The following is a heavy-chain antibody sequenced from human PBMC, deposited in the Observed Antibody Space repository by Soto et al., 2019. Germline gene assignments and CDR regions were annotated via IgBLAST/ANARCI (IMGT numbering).Heavy chain of an antibody. CDR2: ISGYNGNT. D-gene: IGHD3-3*02. CDR3: AARHFWSGPWTDTRLDY. V-gene: IGHV1-18*04. Sequence: ASVKVSCKASGYTFTSYGISWVRQAPGQGLEWMGWISGYNGNTNYAQKLQGKVTMTTDTSTSTAYMELRSLRSDDTAVYYCAARHFWSGPWTDTRLDYWGQGTLVTVSS. J-gene: IGHJ4*02. CDR1: GYTFTSYG.